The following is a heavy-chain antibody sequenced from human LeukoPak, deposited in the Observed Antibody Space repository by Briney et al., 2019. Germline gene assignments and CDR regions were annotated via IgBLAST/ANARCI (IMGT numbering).Heavy chain of an antibody. CDR2: INPNSGGT. V-gene: IGHV1-2*06. D-gene: IGHD3-3*01. CDR1: GYTFTGYY. J-gene: IGHJ4*02. Sequence: ASVKVSCKASGYTFTGYYMHWVRQAPGQGLEWMGRINPNSGGTNYAQKFQGGVTMTRDTSISTAYMELSRLRSDDTAVYYCARDPQYFDFWSGYDYWGQGTLVTVSS. CDR3: ARDPQYFDFWSGYDY.